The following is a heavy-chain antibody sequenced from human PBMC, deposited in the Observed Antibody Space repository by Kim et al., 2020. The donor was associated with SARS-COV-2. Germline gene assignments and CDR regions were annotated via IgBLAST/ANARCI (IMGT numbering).Heavy chain of an antibody. V-gene: IGHV3-7*01. J-gene: IGHJ4*02. Sequence: GGSLRLSCAASGFSFSTIWMSWVRQAPGKGLEWVAMIKEDGSEKYYVDSVKGRFTISRDNAKNSLYLQMNSLRAEDTAVYYCARVRPGTYYDYWGQGTLVTVSS. CDR1: GFSFSTIW. D-gene: IGHD2-21*01. CDR2: IKEDGSEK. CDR3: ARVRPGTYYDY.